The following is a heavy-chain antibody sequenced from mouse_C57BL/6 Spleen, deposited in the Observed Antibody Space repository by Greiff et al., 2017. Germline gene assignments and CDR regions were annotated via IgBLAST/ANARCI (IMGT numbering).Heavy chain of an antibody. D-gene: IGHD1-1*01. V-gene: IGHV3-6*01. J-gene: IGHJ3*01. Sequence: EVKLQESGPGLVKPSQSLSLTCSVTGYSITSGYYWNWIRQFPGNKLEWMGYISYDGSNNYNPSLKNRISITRDTSKNQFFLKLNSVTTEDTATYYCARLLEGFAYWGQGTLVTVSA. CDR3: ARLLEGFAY. CDR1: GYSITSGYY. CDR2: ISYDGSN.